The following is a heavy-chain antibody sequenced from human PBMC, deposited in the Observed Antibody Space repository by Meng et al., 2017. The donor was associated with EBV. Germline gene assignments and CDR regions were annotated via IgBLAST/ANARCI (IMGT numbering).Heavy chain of an antibody. CDR2: IIPILGIA. D-gene: IGHD5-24*01. CDR3: ARERPGGMATTPYFDY. J-gene: IGHJ4*02. CDR1: GGTFTSYS. V-gene: IGHV1-69*10. Sequence: QVQLVQAGAEVTKPGAAMKVSCMASGGTFTSYSISWVKQGPGQGLAWMGGIIPILGIANYAQKFQDRVTITADKSTSTAYMELSSLRSEDTAVYYCARERPGGMATTPYFDYWGQGTLVTVSS.